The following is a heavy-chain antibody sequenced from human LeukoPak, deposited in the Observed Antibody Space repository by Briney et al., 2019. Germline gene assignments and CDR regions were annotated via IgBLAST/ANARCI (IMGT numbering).Heavy chain of an antibody. CDR3: AGLVGRYSSGLYYYYFDY. D-gene: IGHD3-22*01. CDR1: GFTFSDFY. CDR2: ISNRGSTI. Sequence: PGGSLRLSCAASGFTFSDFYMTWISQAPGKGLEWVSYISNRGSTIHYADSVRGRFTISRDNAKKSLYLQMNGLRAEDTAVYYCAGLVGRYSSGLYYYYFDYWGQGTLVTVSS. V-gene: IGHV3-11*01. J-gene: IGHJ4*02.